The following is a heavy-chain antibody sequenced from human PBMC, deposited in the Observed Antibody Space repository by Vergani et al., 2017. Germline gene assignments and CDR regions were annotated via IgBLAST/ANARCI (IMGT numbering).Heavy chain of an antibody. CDR1: GGSISSYY. V-gene: IGHV4-59*01. Sequence: QVQLQESGPGLVKPSETLSLTCTVSGGSISSYYWSWIRQPPGKGLEWIGYIYYSGSTNYNPSLKSRVTISVDTSKNQFSLKLSSVTAADTAVYYCARDLELGGLNWFDPWGQGTLVTVSS. CDR3: ARDLELGGLNWFDP. CDR2: IYYSGST. D-gene: IGHD6-6*01. J-gene: IGHJ5*02.